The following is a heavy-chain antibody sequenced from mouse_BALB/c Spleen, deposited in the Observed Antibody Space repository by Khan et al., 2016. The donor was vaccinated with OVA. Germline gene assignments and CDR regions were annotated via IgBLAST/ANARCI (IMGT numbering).Heavy chain of an antibody. CDR1: GFSLSRYN. CDR2: IWGGGGT. J-gene: IGHJ4*01. CDR3: ARAYYRYDDYYAMDY. V-gene: IGHV2-6-4*01. D-gene: IGHD2-14*01. Sequence: VELVESGPGLVAPSQSLSITCTVSGFSLSRYNIHWVRQPPGKGLEWLGMIWGGGGTDYNSTLKSRLSISKDNSKSQVFLKMNSLQTVDTAMYYCARAYYRYDDYYAMDYGGKGTSVTVYS.